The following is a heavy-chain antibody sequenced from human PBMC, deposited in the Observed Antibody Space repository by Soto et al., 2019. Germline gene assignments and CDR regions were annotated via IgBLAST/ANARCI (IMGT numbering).Heavy chain of an antibody. CDR3: AGQVVADCSGSSCYSPNRHWFDP. CDR1: GGSISSSSYY. D-gene: IGHD2-15*01. V-gene: IGHV4-39*01. Sequence: QLQLQESGPGLVKPSETLSLTCTVSGGSISSSSYYWGWIRQPPGKGLEWIGSIYYSGSTYYNPSLKSRVTISVDTSNNQSSLNLSSVTPADTAVYYCAGQVVADCSGSSCYSPNRHWFDPWGQGTLVTVSS. J-gene: IGHJ5*02. CDR2: IYYSGST.